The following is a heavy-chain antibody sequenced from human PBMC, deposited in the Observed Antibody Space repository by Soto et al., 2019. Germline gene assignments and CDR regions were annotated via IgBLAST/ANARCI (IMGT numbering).Heavy chain of an antibody. V-gene: IGHV1-69*13. CDR2: IIPIFGTA. Sequence: SVKVACKASGGTFSSYAISWVRQAPGQGLEWMGGIIPIFGTANYAQKFQGRVTITADESTSTAYMELSSLRSEDTAVYYCAREGHDYVWGSYRSDTTYYFDYWGQGTLVTVSS. CDR3: AREGHDYVWGSYRSDTTYYFDY. CDR1: GGTFSSYA. J-gene: IGHJ4*02. D-gene: IGHD3-16*02.